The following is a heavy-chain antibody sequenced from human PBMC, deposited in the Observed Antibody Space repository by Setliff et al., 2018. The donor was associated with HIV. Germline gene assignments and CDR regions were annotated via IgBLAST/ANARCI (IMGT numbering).Heavy chain of an antibody. J-gene: IGHJ4*02. V-gene: IGHV4-31*02. CDR3: ARVPFVLRFLERLVYFDY. CDR2: VYYSGIT. D-gene: IGHD3-3*01. CDR1: GGSISSSGYY. Sequence: SETLSLTCSVSGGSISSSGYYWSWIRQHPGKGLDWIGRVYYSGITDYNPSLQIRATLSIDTSKNQFSLKLTSVIAADTAIYYCARVPFVLRFLERLVYFDYWGQGKLVTVSS.